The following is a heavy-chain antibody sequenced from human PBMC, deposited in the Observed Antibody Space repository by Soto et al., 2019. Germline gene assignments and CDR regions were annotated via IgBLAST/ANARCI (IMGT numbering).Heavy chain of an antibody. CDR2: INAGNGYK. Sequence: ASVKVSCKASGYTFTAYLIHWVRQAPGQGLEWMGWINAGNGYKEYAQKFQGRINITRNISATTAYLEVTGLTPEDTAIYYCARDRVAVRWFDPWGQGSLVT. D-gene: IGHD6-19*01. V-gene: IGHV1-3*01. CDR3: ARDRVAVRWFDP. CDR1: GYTFTAYL. J-gene: IGHJ5*02.